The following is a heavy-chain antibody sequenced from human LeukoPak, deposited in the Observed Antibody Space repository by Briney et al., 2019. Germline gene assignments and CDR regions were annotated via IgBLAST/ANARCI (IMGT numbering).Heavy chain of an antibody. CDR1: GGSFSGYY. Sequence: SETLSLTCAVYGGSFSGYYWSWIRQPPGKGLEWIGEINHSGSTNYNPSLKSRVTISVDTSKNQFSLKLSSVTAADTAVYYCARERRSRPYYYYYMDVWGKGTTVTVSS. V-gene: IGHV4-34*01. D-gene: IGHD1-26*01. J-gene: IGHJ6*03. CDR3: ARERRSRPYYYYYMDV. CDR2: INHSGST.